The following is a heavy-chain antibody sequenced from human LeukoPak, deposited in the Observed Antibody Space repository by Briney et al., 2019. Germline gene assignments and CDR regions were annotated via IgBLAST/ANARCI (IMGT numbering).Heavy chain of an antibody. J-gene: IGHJ6*04. CDR2: INAGNGNT. V-gene: IGHV1-3*01. CDR3: ARDGTYYDILTGYSPTDYYYGMDV. Sequence: ASVKVSCTASGYTFTSYAMHWVRQAPGQRLEWTGWINAGNGNTKYSQKFQGRVTITRDTSASTAYMELSSLRSEDTAVYYCARDGTYYDILTGYSPTDYYYGMDVWGKGTTVTVSS. CDR1: GYTFTSYA. D-gene: IGHD3-9*01.